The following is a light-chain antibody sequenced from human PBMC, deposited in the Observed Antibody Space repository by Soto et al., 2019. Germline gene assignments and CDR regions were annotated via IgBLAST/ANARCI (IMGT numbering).Light chain of an antibody. J-gene: IGKJ3*01. CDR3: QMCSSAPFT. CDR1: QGINND. CDR2: AAS. Sequence: DIQMTQSPASLSASVGDRVTITCRASQGINNDLAWYQQRPGKVPKLLIYAASTLHSGVQSRFSGGASGTDFTLTISSLQPEDVATYYCQMCSSAPFTFGPGTKVDL. V-gene: IGKV1-27*01.